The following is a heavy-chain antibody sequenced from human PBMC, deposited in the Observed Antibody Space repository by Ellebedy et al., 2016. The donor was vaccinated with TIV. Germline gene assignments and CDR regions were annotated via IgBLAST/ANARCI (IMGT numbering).Heavy chain of an antibody. V-gene: IGHV4-39*01. D-gene: IGHD4-17*01. Sequence: MPSETLSLTCTVSGGSISSTSFYLGWSRQPPGKGLEWIGTIYFSGITYYNPSLKSRVTISVDTSKNQLSLKLTSVTAADTAAYYCARHIPTDSGDNWFDPWGQGTLVTVSS. CDR1: GGSISSTSFY. CDR2: IYFSGIT. J-gene: IGHJ5*02. CDR3: ARHIPTDSGDNWFDP.